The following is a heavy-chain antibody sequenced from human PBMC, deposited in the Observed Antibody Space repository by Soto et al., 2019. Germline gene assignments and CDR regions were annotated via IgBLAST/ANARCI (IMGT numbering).Heavy chain of an antibody. J-gene: IGHJ3*02. CDR3: AREVKTCSGGSCYTDAFDI. D-gene: IGHD2-15*01. Sequence: PGGSLRLSCAASGFTFSSYWMSWVRQAPGKGLEWVANIKQDGSEKCYVDSVKGRFTISRDNAKNSLYLQMNSLRAEDTAVYYCAREVKTCSGGSCYTDAFDIWGQGTMVTVSS. CDR1: GFTFSSYW. CDR2: IKQDGSEK. V-gene: IGHV3-7*01.